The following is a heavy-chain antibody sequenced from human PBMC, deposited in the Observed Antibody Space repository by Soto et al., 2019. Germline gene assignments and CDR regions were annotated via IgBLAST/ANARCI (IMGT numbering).Heavy chain of an antibody. V-gene: IGHV3-21*01. CDR1: GFTFSSYS. D-gene: IGHD2-21*02. J-gene: IGHJ3*02. Sequence: GGSLRLSCAASGFTFSSYSMNWVRQAPGKGLEWVSSISSSSSYIYYADSVKGRFTISRDNAKNSLYLQMNSLRAEDTAVYYCASRSLAYCGGDCYQHDAFDIWGQGTMVTVSS. CDR2: ISSSSSYI. CDR3: ASRSLAYCGGDCYQHDAFDI.